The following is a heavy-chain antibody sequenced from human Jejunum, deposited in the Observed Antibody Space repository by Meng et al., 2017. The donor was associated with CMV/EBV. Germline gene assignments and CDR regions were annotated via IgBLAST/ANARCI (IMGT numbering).Heavy chain of an antibody. J-gene: IGHJ4*02. CDR2: IYTSGST. D-gene: IGHD6-19*01. V-gene: IGHV4-4*07. Sequence: VQLQGSGPGLVKPSETLSLICTVSGGSINNYYWNWIRQSAGKGLEWIGRIYTSGSTNYNPSLQSRVTMSVDTSKNQFSLKLTSVTAADTAVYYCARGYSSDWYDYWGQGALVTVSS. CDR1: GGSINNYY. CDR3: ARGYSSDWYDY.